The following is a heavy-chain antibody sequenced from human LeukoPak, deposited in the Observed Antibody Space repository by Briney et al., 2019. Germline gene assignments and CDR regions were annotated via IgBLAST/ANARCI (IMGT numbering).Heavy chain of an antibody. V-gene: IGHV4-34*01. J-gene: IGHJ6*03. Sequence: SETLSLTCAVSGGSFSGYYWSWIRQPPGKGLEWIGEINHSGSTNYNPSLKSRVTISVDTSKNQFSLKLSSVTAADTAVYYCARALRSLHRTTRGYYYMDVWGKGTTVTVSS. CDR2: INHSGST. CDR1: GGSFSGYY. CDR3: ARALRSLHRTTRGYYYMDV. D-gene: IGHD1-1*01.